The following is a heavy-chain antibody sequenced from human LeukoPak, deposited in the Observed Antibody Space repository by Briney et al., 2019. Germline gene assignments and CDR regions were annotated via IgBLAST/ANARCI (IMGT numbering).Heavy chain of an antibody. V-gene: IGHV1-46*01. D-gene: IGHD3-22*01. Sequence: ASVKVSCKASGYTFSNYYIHWVRQAPGQGLEWMGIINPSGGSTTYAQKFQGRVTMTRDMSTSTVYMELISLRSEDTAVYYCARVHHYFDIAFDYWGQGTLVTVSS. CDR1: GYTFSNYY. CDR3: ARVHHYFDIAFDY. J-gene: IGHJ4*02. CDR2: INPSGGST.